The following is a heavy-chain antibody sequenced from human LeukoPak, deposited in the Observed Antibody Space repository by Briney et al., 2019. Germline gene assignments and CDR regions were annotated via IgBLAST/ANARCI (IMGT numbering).Heavy chain of an antibody. CDR2: MNPNSGNT. D-gene: IGHD3-10*01. V-gene: IGHV1-8*01. CDR1: GYTFTSYD. J-gene: IGHJ3*02. Sequence: ASVKVSCKASGYTFTSYDINWVRQATGQGLEWMRWMNPNSGNTGYAQKFQGRVTMTRNTSISTAYMELSSLRSEDTAVYYCARGSRGITMVRGVFSRTFDIWGQGTMVTVSS. CDR3: ARGSRGITMVRGVFSRTFDI.